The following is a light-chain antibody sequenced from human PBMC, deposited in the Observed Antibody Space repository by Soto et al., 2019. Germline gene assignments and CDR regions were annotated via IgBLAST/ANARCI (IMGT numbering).Light chain of an antibody. CDR2: AAS. CDR3: QQAYSFPIT. V-gene: IGKV1-12*01. CDR1: QAISYW. Sequence: DIQMTQSPSSVSASVGERVTITCRASQAISYWLAWYQQQSGKDPKLLIYAASSLQRGVPSRFSGSGSGTHFTLTISNLQHEDFATYCCQQAYSFPITFGQGTRLEIK. J-gene: IGKJ5*01.